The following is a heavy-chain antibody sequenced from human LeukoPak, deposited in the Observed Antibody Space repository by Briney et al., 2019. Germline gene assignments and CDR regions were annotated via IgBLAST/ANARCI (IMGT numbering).Heavy chain of an antibody. J-gene: IGHJ4*02. Sequence: GGSLRLSCAASGFTVSISSMSWVRRAPGKGLEWVSIIYSEVRSYYAASVTGRFSISRDDSENTLFLQMNSLRAEDTAVYYCVPFQGSVVRQFDSWGQGTLVTVSS. V-gene: IGHV3-66*02. D-gene: IGHD2-15*01. CDR1: GFTVSISS. CDR2: IYSEVRS. CDR3: VPFQGSVVRQFDS.